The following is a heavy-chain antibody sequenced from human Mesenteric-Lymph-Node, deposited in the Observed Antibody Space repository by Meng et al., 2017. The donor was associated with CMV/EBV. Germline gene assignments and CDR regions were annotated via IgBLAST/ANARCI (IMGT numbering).Heavy chain of an antibody. J-gene: IGHJ4*02. CDR2: ISNSGTTI. V-gene: IGHV3-11*01. D-gene: IGHD1-26*01. Sequence: GESLKISCAASGFTFSDYYMSWIRQAPGKGLEWVSYISNSGTTIYYADSVKGRFTISRDNAKNSLYLQMNSLRAEDTAVYYCARVRVGRYFDYWGQGTLVTVSS. CDR3: ARVRVGRYFDY. CDR1: GFTFSDYY.